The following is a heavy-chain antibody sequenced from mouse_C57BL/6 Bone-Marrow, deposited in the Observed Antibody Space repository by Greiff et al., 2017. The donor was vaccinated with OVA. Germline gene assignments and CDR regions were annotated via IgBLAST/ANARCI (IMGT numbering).Heavy chain of an antibody. CDR1: GYTFTSYW. D-gene: IGHD2-5*01. V-gene: IGHV1-74*01. CDR2: IHPSDSDT. J-gene: IGHJ4*01. CDR3: AIYYSNYVAMDY. Sequence: VQLQQPGAELVRPGSSVKLSCKASGYTFTSYWMHWVKQRPGQGLEWIGRIHPSDSDTNYNQKFKGKATLTVDKSSSTAYMQLSSLTSEDSAVYYCAIYYSNYVAMDYWGQGTSVTVSS.